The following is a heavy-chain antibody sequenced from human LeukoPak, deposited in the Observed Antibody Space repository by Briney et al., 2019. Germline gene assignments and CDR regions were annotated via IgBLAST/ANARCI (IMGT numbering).Heavy chain of an antibody. J-gene: IGHJ5*02. V-gene: IGHV3-30*02. Sequence: GGSLRLSCAASGFTFSRYGMHWVRQAPGKGLEWVALIRYDGSNKNDADSVKGRFTISRDNSKNTLYLQMNSLRAEDTAVYYCAKDSPYCTNGVCYSNNWFDPWGQGTLVTVSS. CDR1: GFTFSRYG. D-gene: IGHD2-8*01. CDR2: IRYDGSNK. CDR3: AKDSPYCTNGVCYSNNWFDP.